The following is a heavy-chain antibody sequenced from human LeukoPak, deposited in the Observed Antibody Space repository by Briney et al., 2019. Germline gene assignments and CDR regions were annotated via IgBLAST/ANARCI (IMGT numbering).Heavy chain of an antibody. D-gene: IGHD3-22*01. CDR3: AKVPYDSSGYLYFDY. Sequence: GGSLRLSCAASGFTFSSYAMSWVRQAPGKGLEWVSAISGSGGSTYYADSVKGRFTISRANSKNTLYLQMNSLRAEDTAVYYCAKVPYDSSGYLYFDYWGQGTLVTVSS. V-gene: IGHV3-23*01. J-gene: IGHJ4*02. CDR1: GFTFSSYA. CDR2: ISGSGGST.